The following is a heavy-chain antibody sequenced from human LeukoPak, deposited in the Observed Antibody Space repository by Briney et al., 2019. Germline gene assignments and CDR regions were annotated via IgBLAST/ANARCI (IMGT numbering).Heavy chain of an antibody. D-gene: IGHD3-22*01. CDR1: GFTFSSYE. Sequence: EPGGSLRLSCAASGFTFSSYEMNWVRQAPGKGLEWVSYISSSGSTIYYADSVRGRFTISRDNAENSLYLQMDSLRAEDTAVYYCARQYYYDSSGYYDAYFQHWGQGTLVTVSS. CDR2: ISSSGSTI. J-gene: IGHJ1*01. CDR3: ARQYYYDSSGYYDAYFQH. V-gene: IGHV3-48*03.